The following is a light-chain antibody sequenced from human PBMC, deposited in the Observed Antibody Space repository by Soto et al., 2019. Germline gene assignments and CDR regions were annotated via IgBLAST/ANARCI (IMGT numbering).Light chain of an antibody. Sequence: EIVMTQSPATLSVSPGEIATLSCRAGQGVTTNFAWYQQKSGQSPRLLIYDVSTRATGVPARFSGTGSETDFTLTISGLQSDDSAVYFCQQYNNWPFSFGQGTRLEIK. V-gene: IGKV3-15*01. CDR3: QQYNNWPFS. CDR2: DVS. J-gene: IGKJ5*01. CDR1: QGVTTN.